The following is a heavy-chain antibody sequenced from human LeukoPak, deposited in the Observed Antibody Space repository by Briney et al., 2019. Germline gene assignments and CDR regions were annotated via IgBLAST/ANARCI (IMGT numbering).Heavy chain of an antibody. CDR2: ISGSGDRT. V-gene: IGHV3-23*01. J-gene: IGHJ5*02. CDR1: GFTFSSAA. D-gene: IGHD1-1*01. Sequence: GGSLRLSCAASGFTFSSAAMSWVRQPPGKGLEWVSAISGSGDRTYTADSVKGRFSISRDNSKDTLHLQMNSLRAEDTAIYYCAKDRGEHWFDPWGQGALVTVSS. CDR3: AKDRGEHWFDP.